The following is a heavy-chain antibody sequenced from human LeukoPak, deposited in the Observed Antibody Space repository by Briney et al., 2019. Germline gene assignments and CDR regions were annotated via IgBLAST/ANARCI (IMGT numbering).Heavy chain of an antibody. CDR2: IKQDGSEK. CDR1: GFTFSSCW. V-gene: IGHV3-7*04. J-gene: IGHJ4*02. CDR3: ARGSSWYYFDY. Sequence: GGSLRLSCAASGFTFSSCWMSWVRQAPGKGLEWVANIKQDGSEKYYVDSVKGRFTISRDNAKNSLYLQMNSLRAEDTAVYYCARGSSWYYFDYWGQGTLVTVSS. D-gene: IGHD6-13*01.